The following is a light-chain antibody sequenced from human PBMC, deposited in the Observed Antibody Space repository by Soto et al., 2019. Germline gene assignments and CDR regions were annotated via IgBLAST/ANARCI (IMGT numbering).Light chain of an antibody. V-gene: IGLV2-14*01. CDR1: SSDIGAYNS. CDR3: ASYTSANVRV. J-gene: IGLJ2*01. Sequence: QSALTQPASVSASPGQSITISCTGTSSDIGAYNSVSWYQQHSGKAPQLIIYDVSYRPSGIFSRCSGSKSSNTASQTISGLQADDDADYYCASYTSANVRVFGGGTKVTV. CDR2: DVS.